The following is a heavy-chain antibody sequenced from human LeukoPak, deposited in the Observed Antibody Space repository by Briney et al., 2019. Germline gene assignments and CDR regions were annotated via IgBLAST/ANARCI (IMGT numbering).Heavy chain of an antibody. V-gene: IGHV3-30*04. D-gene: IGHD4-17*01. Sequence: GGSPRLSCAASGFTFSSYAMRWVRQAPGKGLEWVAVISYDGSNKYYADSVKGRFTISRDNSKNTLYLQMNSLRAEDTAVYYCARTVAYGDYPYYFDYWGQGTLVTVSS. CDR3: ARTVAYGDYPYYFDY. CDR2: ISYDGSNK. J-gene: IGHJ4*02. CDR1: GFTFSSYA.